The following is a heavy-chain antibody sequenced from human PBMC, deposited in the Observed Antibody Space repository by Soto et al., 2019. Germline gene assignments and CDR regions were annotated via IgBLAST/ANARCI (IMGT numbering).Heavy chain of an antibody. D-gene: IGHD4-17*01. CDR1: GFTFSSYA. Sequence: GGSLRLSCAASGFTFSSYAMSWVRQAPGKGLEWVSAISGSGGSTYYADSVKGRFTISRDNSKNTLYLQMNSLRAEDTAVYYCAKDRDYGDYSIYYYYGMDVWGQGTTVTV. J-gene: IGHJ6*02. CDR3: AKDRDYGDYSIYYYYGMDV. CDR2: ISGSGGST. V-gene: IGHV3-23*01.